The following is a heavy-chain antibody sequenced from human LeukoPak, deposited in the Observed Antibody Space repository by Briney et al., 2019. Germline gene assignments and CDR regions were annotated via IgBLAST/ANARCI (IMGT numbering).Heavy chain of an antibody. V-gene: IGHV3-21*01. D-gene: IGHD5-24*01. CDR3: ARLSRDGSYYFDY. CDR2: ISSSSSYI. J-gene: IGHJ4*02. Sequence: GGSLRLSCAASGFTFSSYSMNWVRQAPGKGLEWVSSISSSSSYIYYADSVKGRFTISRDNAKNSLYLQMNSLRAEDTAVYYCARLSRDGSYYFDYWGQGTLVTVSS. CDR1: GFTFSSYS.